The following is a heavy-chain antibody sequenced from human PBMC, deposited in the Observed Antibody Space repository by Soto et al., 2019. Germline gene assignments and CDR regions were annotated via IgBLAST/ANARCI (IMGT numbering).Heavy chain of an antibody. CDR3: ARVVPGAEAWFGP. J-gene: IGHJ5*02. Sequence: ASVKVSCKTSGYTFSNYGITWVRQAPGQPLGWLGWISLYSDGTNYAQRFQGRVSMTTDTSTTTAYMELRSLRSDDTAVYYCARVVPGAEAWFGPWGQGTLVTVSS. V-gene: IGHV1-18*01. D-gene: IGHD2-2*01. CDR1: GYTFSNYG. CDR2: ISLYSDGT.